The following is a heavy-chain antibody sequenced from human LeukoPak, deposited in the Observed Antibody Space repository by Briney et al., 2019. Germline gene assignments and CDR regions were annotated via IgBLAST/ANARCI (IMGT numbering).Heavy chain of an antibody. D-gene: IGHD5-18*01. CDR1: GGSFSGYY. CDR3: ARAPRGYSYGRYHYYMYV. CDR2: INHSGST. V-gene: IGHV4-34*01. J-gene: IGHJ6*03. Sequence: SETLSLTCAVYGGSFSGYYWSWIRQPPGKGLEWIGEINHSGSTNYNPSLKSRVTISVDTSKNQFSLKLSSVTAADTAVYYCARAPRGYSYGRYHYYMYVWGKGTTVTVSS.